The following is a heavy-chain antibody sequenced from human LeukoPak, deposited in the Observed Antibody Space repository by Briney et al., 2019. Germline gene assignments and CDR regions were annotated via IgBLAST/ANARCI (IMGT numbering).Heavy chain of an antibody. J-gene: IGHJ5*02. V-gene: IGHV3-30*03. CDR1: EG. CDR2: IAFDGSRK. CDR3: TRYDSSRFDP. D-gene: IGHD3-3*01. Sequence: GGSLRLSCAASEGIELGPPAPGKGPEWVTGIAFDGSRKHYADSVKGRFTISRDNSRNTMDLQMNSLRVEDTAVYHCTRYDSSRFDPWGQGTLVIVSS.